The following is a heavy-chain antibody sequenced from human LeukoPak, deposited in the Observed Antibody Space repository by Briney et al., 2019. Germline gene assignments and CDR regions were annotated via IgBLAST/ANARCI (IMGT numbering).Heavy chain of an antibody. D-gene: IGHD2-2*01. Sequence: TFSSYAVSWVRQPPGKGLEWIGSIYYSGSTYYNPSLKSRVTISVDTSKNQFSLKLSSVTAADTAVYYCARLAYQLLFIAFDIWGQGTMVTVSS. CDR2: IYYSGST. CDR3: ARLAYQLLFIAFDI. J-gene: IGHJ3*02. V-gene: IGHV4-39*01. CDR1: TFSSYA.